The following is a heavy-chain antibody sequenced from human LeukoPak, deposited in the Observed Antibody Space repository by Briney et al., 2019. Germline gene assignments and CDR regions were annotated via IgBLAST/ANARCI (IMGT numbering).Heavy chain of an antibody. J-gene: IGHJ4*02. D-gene: IGHD6-6*01. CDR2: IYHSGST. CDR1: GGSISSGGYS. V-gene: IGHV4-30-2*01. CDR3: ARGSKYSSRHYYFDY. Sequence: SETLSLTCAVSGGSISSGGYSWSWIRQPPGKGLEWIGYIYHSGSTYYNPSLKSRVTISVDRSKNQFSLKLSSVTAADTAVYYCARGSKYSSRHYYFDYWGQGTLVTVSS.